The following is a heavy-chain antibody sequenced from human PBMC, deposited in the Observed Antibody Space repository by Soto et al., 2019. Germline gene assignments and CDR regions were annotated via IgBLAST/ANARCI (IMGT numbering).Heavy chain of an antibody. CDR3: AKVRGPFCSGGICYPPSWFDP. J-gene: IGHJ5*02. CDR2: ITGIDGRT. D-gene: IGHD2-15*01. V-gene: IGHV3-23*01. CDR1: GFTFGNYA. Sequence: PGGSLRLSCVGSGFTFGNYAMSWVRQAPGKGLEWVSSITGIDGRTYYADSVKGRFTISRDNPKNTLYLQMNNLRAEDTAMFYCAKVRGPFCSGGICYPPSWFDPWGQGTQVTVSS.